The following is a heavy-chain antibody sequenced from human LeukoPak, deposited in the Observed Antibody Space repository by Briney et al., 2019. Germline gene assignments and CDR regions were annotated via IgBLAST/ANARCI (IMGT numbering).Heavy chain of an antibody. V-gene: IGHV4-4*07. D-gene: IGHD2-21*02. CDR3: ARGGEVTAIDWFDP. J-gene: IGHJ5*02. Sequence: SETLSLTCTVSGGSISSYYWSWIRQPAGKGLEWIGRIYTSGSTNYNPSLKSRVTMSVDTSKNQFSLKLSSVTAADTAVYYCARGGEVTAIDWFDPWGPGTLVTVSS. CDR2: IYTSGST. CDR1: GGSISSYY.